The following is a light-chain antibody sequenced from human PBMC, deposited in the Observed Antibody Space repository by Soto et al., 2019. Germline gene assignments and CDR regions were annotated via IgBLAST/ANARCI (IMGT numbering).Light chain of an antibody. CDR3: LQDYNYPRT. CDR2: AAS. Sequence: IHMTQSPSSLSASVLDRFTITFRASQTISSWLAWYQQKPGKAPKLLIYAASTLQSGVPSRFSGSASGTDFTLTISSLQPEDFATYYCLQDYNYPRTFGQGTKVDIK. J-gene: IGKJ1*01. CDR1: QTISSW. V-gene: IGKV1-6*01.